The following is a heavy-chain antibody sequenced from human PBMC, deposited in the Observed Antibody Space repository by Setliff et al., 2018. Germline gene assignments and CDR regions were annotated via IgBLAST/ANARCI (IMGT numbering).Heavy chain of an antibody. V-gene: IGHV1-69*10. CDR1: GYTFTSYG. CDR2: IIPILGIA. D-gene: IGHD5-18*01. J-gene: IGHJ4*02. Sequence: GASVKVSCKASGYTFTSYGISWGRQAPGQGLGGMGGIIPILGIANYAQKFQGRVTITADKSTSTAYMELSSLRSEDTAVYYCARDGDSYGATVDYWGQGTLVTVS. CDR3: ARDGDSYGATVDY.